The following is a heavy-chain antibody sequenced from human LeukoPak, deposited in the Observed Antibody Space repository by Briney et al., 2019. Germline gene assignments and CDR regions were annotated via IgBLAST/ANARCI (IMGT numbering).Heavy chain of an antibody. V-gene: IGHV1-69*02. J-gene: IGHJ4*02. CDR3: ARHSSRGQYYAFDF. Sequence: SVKVSCKASGGTLITHIISWVRQAPGQGLEWMGRIVPMIGIANYAQKFQGRVTITADKSTNTAYMEMNNLRFEDTAVYYCARHSSRGQYYAFDFWGQGALVTVSP. CDR2: IVPMIGIA. D-gene: IGHD3-3*01. CDR1: GGTLITHI.